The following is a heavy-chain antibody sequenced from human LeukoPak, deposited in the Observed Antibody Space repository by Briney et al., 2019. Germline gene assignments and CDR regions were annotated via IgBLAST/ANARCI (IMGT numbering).Heavy chain of an antibody. CDR1: GCTISSSSYY. CDR2: IYYSGST. D-gene: IGHD2-15*01. V-gene: IGHV4-39*01. CDR3: VGLVVPGWFDP. J-gene: IGHJ5*02. Sequence: SETLPLTCTVSGCTISSSSYYWAWIRQSPGKGLEWIVNIYYSGSTYYNPSLNSRVTISVDTSKIQFYVKLRSVIATDTAVYYCVGLVVPGWFDPWGQGTLVTVSS.